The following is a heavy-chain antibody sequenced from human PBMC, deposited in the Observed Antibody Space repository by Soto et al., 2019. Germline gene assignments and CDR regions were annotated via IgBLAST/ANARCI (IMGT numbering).Heavy chain of an antibody. V-gene: IGHV4-59*08. CDR3: ARTDGSGWPFFDY. J-gene: IGHJ4*02. D-gene: IGHD6-19*01. CDR2: IYYSGST. CDR1: GGSISSYY. Sequence: SETLSLTCTVSGGSISSYYWSWIRQPPGKGLEWIGHIYYSGSTNYNPSLESRVTISVDTSKNQFSLKLSSVTAADTAVYYCARTDGSGWPFFDYWGQGTLVTVSS.